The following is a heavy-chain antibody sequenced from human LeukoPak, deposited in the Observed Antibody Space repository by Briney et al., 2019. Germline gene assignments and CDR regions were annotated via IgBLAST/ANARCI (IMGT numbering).Heavy chain of an antibody. CDR1: GFTVSSYG. CDR3: AKGGYSSGWRNYFDY. J-gene: IGHJ4*02. CDR2: ISATGGST. Sequence: GGSLRLPCAASGFTVSSYGITWVRQAPGKGLEWVSTISATGGSTYYADSVKGRFTISRDNSKDTLYLQMNSLRAEDTAVYYCAKGGYSSGWRNYFDYWGQGTLVTVSS. V-gene: IGHV3-23*01. D-gene: IGHD6-19*01.